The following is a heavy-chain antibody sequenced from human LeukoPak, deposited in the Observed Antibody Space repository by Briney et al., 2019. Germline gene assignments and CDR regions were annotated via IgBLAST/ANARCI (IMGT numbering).Heavy chain of an antibody. CDR3: AKDHYDSSGYCDAFDI. J-gene: IGHJ3*02. Sequence: PGGSLRLSCAASGFTFSSYGMHGVRQAPGKGLEWVAVIWYDGSNKYYADSVKGRFTISRDNSKNTLYLQMNSLRAEDTAVYYCAKDHYDSSGYCDAFDIWGQGTMVTVSS. V-gene: IGHV3-33*06. CDR1: GFTFSSYG. D-gene: IGHD3-22*01. CDR2: IWYDGSNK.